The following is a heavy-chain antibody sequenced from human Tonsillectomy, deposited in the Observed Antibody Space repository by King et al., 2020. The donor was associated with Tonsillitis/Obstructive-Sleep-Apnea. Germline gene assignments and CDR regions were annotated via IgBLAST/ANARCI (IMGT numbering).Heavy chain of an antibody. Sequence: VQLVESGAEVKKPGASVKVSCKASGYTFTGYYMHWVRQAPGQGLEWMGRINPNSGGTNYAQKFQGRVTMTWDTSISTAYMELSRLRSDDTAVYYCAMTTVMSGAPWYFDLWGRGTLVTVSS. CDR2: INPNSGGT. V-gene: IGHV1-2*06. CDR3: AMTTVMSGAPWYFDL. CDR1: GYTFTGYY. J-gene: IGHJ2*01. D-gene: IGHD4-17*01.